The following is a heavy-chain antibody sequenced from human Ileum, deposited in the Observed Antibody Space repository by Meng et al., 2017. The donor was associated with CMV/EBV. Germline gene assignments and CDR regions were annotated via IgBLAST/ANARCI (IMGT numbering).Heavy chain of an antibody. V-gene: IGHV3-30-3*01. CDR2: ISYDGGNK. Sequence: AASGFTFSSYAMPWVRQAPGKGLEWVAVISYDGGNKYYADSVKGRFTISRDNSKNTLYMQMNSLRAEDTAVYYCARDLRGGGYYFDYWGQGTLVTVSS. CDR1: GFTFSSYA. D-gene: IGHD3-16*01. J-gene: IGHJ4*02. CDR3: ARDLRGGGYYFDY.